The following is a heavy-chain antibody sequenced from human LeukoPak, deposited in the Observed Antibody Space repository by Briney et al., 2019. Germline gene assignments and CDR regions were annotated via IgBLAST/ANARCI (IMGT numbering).Heavy chain of an antibody. J-gene: IGHJ4*02. CDR3: ARVYNGDYENYFDY. V-gene: IGHV4-4*02. CDR1: GGSISSSNW. CDR2: IYHSGST. Sequence: KPSGTLSLTCAVSGGSISSSNWWSWVRQPPGKGLEWIGEIYHSGSTNYNPSLKSRVTISVDKSKNQFSLKLSSVTAADTAVYYCARVYNGDYENYFDYWGQGTLVTVSS. D-gene: IGHD4-17*01.